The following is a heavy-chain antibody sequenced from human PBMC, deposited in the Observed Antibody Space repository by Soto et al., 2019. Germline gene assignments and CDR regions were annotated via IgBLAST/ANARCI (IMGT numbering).Heavy chain of an antibody. V-gene: IGHV3-21*01. CDR3: ARDGASSSWGHQGAFDY. Sequence: GSLRLSCAASGFTFSSYSMNWVRQAPGKGLEWVSSISSSSSYIYYADSVKGRFTISRDNAKNSLYLQMNSLRAEDTAVYYCARDGASSSWGHQGAFDYWGQGTLVTVSS. CDR2: ISSSSSYI. J-gene: IGHJ4*02. CDR1: GFTFSSYS. D-gene: IGHD6-13*01.